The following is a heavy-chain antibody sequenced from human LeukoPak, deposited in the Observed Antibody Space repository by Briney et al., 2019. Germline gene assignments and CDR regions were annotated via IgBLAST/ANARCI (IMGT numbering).Heavy chain of an antibody. D-gene: IGHD2-21*01. J-gene: IGHJ5*02. CDR2: IYWDDDK. V-gene: IGHV2-5*02. CDR3: AHRIAASDGDWFDP. Sequence: SGPTLVNPTQTLTLTCSFSGFSLSTSGLGVGWIRQPPGKALEWLALIYWDDDKRYNPSLKNRLTITKDTSKNQALLTLTNMGPEDTGTYFCAHRIAASDGDWFDPWGQGTLVTVSS. CDR1: GFSLSTSGLG.